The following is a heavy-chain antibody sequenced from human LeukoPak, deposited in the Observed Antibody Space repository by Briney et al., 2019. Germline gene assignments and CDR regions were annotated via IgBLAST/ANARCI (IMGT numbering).Heavy chain of an antibody. V-gene: IGHV3-7*02. CDR3: AKRYSSSWCIDS. J-gene: IGHJ4*02. CDR2: INQDGSEK. D-gene: IGHD6-13*01. Sequence: GGSLRLSCAASGLIFNTYWISWVRQAPGKGLEWLATINQDGSEKYYVDSVKGRFTISRDNSKNTLYLQMNSLRAEDTAVYYCAKRYSSSWCIDSWGQGTLVTVSS. CDR1: GLIFNTYW.